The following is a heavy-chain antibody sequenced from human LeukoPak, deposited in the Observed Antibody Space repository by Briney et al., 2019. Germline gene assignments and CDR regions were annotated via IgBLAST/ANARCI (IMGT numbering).Heavy chain of an antibody. CDR1: GYTFTSFD. J-gene: IGHJ6*03. CDR3: ARPTSRPSNYYSMDV. D-gene: IGHD2-2*01. Sequence: GASVKVSCKASGYTFTSFDLNWVRQAPGQGLELVGWINPNNGNADYAQRFQGRVTMTRDTAISTVYMELSSLTYEDTAVYYCARPTSRPSNYYSMDVWGKGTTVTVSS. V-gene: IGHV1-8*01. CDR2: INPNNGNA.